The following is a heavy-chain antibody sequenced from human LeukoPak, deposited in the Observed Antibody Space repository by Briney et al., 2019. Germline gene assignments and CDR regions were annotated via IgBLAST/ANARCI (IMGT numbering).Heavy chain of an antibody. V-gene: IGHV3-30*03. J-gene: IGHJ3*02. CDR3: AWCSGTKGAFDI. Sequence: GGSLRLSCAASGFTFSSYGMHWVRQAPGKGLEWVAVISYDGSNKYYADSVKGRFTISRDNAKNSLYLQMNSLRAEDTAVYYCAWCSGTKGAFDIWGQGTMVTVSS. CDR1: GFTFSSYG. CDR2: ISYDGSNK. D-gene: IGHD6-25*01.